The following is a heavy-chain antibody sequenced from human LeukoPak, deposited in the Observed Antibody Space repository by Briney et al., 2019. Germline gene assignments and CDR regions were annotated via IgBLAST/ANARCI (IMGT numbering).Heavy chain of an antibody. CDR3: AKGQSDYTL. J-gene: IGHJ3*01. Sequence: GGSLRLSCAASGFTFSSYAMSWVRQAPGKGLEWVSAISASGGSTNYADSVKGRFTISRDNTKNTLYLQMNSLRAEDTAVYYCAKGQSDYTLWGQGTMVTVSS. CDR2: ISASGGST. V-gene: IGHV3-23*01. D-gene: IGHD4-11*01. CDR1: GFTFSSYA.